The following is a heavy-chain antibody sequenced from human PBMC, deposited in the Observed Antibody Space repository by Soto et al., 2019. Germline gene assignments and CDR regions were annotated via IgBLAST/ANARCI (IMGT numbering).Heavy chain of an antibody. CDR2: ISSGGDT. CDR3: AKDYSSGYYAFDI. Sequence: GSLRLSCAPSGFTFTTYAMSWVRQAPGKGLEWVSSISSGGDTYYADSVKGRFTISRDSSKNTLYLQMNNLRAEDTATYHCAKDYSSGYYAFDIWGRGTMVTVSS. CDR1: GFTFTTYA. J-gene: IGHJ3*02. D-gene: IGHD3-22*01. V-gene: IGHV3-23*01.